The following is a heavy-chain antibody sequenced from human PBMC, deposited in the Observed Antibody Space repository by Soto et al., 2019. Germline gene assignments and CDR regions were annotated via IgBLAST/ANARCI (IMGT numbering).Heavy chain of an antibody. CDR3: ARSSGTFNWFDP. V-gene: IGHV4-30-2*01. CDR1: GGSISSGGYS. Sequence: PSETLSLTCAVSGGSISSGGYSWNWIRQPPGKGLEWIGYIYQYGSTLYNPSLKSRVTISIDRSKNQFSLNLNSVTAADTAVYYCARSSGTFNWFDPWGQGTLVTVSS. D-gene: IGHD1-26*01. CDR2: IYQYGST. J-gene: IGHJ5*02.